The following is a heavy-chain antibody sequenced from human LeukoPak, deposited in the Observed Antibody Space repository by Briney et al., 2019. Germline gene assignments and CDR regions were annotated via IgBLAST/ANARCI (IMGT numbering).Heavy chain of an antibody. V-gene: IGHV5-51*01. Sequence: PGESLKISCXGSGYSFTSYWIGWVRQMSGKGLEWMGIIYPGDSDTRYSPSFQGQVTISADKSISTAYLQWSSLKASDTAMYYCARLGLGGYDSSGYYLGYWGQGTLVTVSS. D-gene: IGHD3-22*01. CDR3: ARLGLGGYDSSGYYLGY. J-gene: IGHJ4*02. CDR1: GYSFTSYW. CDR2: IYPGDSDT.